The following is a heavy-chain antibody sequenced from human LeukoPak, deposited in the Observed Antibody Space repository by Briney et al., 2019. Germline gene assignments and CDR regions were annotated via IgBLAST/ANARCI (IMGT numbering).Heavy chain of an antibody. V-gene: IGHV4-59*08. CDR1: GDSISSYY. CDR2: IHYNGDT. CDR3: ARHSRYYDILTGSMDV. Sequence: SETLSVTCTVSGDSISSYYWTWIRQPPGKGLEWIGYIHYNGDTYYNPSVMRRLTISIDTSKSQFSLKLSSVTAADTAVYFCARHSRYYDILTGSMDVWGKGTTVIVSS. D-gene: IGHD3-9*01. J-gene: IGHJ6*03.